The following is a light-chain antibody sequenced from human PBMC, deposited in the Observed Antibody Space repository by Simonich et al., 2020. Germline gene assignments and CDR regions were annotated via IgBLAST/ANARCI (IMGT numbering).Light chain of an antibody. CDR2: EGS. CDR1: SSDVGGYNL. CDR3: CSYAGSSTVV. Sequence: QSALTQPRSVSGSPGQSVTISCTGTSSDVGGYNLVSWYQQHPGKAPKLMIYEGSKRPSGFSNRFSGSKSGNTASLTISGLQAEDEADYYCCSYAGSSTVVFGGVTKLTVL. J-gene: IGLJ2*01. V-gene: IGLV2-23*01.